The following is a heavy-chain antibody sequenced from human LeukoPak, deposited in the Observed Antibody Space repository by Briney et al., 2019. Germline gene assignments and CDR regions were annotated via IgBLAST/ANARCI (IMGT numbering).Heavy chain of an antibody. CDR2: ISSNSKST. V-gene: IGHV3-21*01. Sequence: GGSLRLSCAASGFSISSHSMNWVRQALGKGLEWVSSISSNSKSTYYADSVKGRFTISRDNAKNSLFLQMNSLRAEDTAVYYCAKSLAASVDWFDPWGQGTLVTVSS. CDR3: AKSLAASVDWFDP. CDR1: GFSISSHS. J-gene: IGHJ5*02. D-gene: IGHD6-6*01.